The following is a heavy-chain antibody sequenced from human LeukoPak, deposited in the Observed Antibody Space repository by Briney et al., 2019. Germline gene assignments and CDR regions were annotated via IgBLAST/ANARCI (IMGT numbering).Heavy chain of an antibody. J-gene: IGHJ3*02. CDR2: IYSGGST. Sequence: PGGSLRLSCAASGFTVSSNYMSWVRQAPGKGLEWVSVIYSGGSTYYADSVKGRFTISRDNSKNTLYLQMNSLRAEDTAVYYCARDPTYYYGPGDAFDIWGQGTMVTVSS. CDR1: GFTVSSNY. D-gene: IGHD3-10*01. V-gene: IGHV3-66*01. CDR3: ARDPTYYYGPGDAFDI.